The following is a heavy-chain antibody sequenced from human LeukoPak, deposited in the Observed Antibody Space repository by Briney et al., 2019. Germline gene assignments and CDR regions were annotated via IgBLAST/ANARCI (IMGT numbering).Heavy chain of an antibody. J-gene: IGHJ3*02. D-gene: IGHD3-10*01. CDR2: INPNSGGT. Sequence: ASVKVSCKASGYTFTGYYMHWVRQASGQGLEWMGWINPNSGGTKYGQKFQGRVTMTRDTSISTAYMELSRLRSDDTAVYYCARGFLWFGGPDAFDIWGLGTMLTVSS. V-gene: IGHV1-2*02. CDR3: ARGFLWFGGPDAFDI. CDR1: GYTFTGYY.